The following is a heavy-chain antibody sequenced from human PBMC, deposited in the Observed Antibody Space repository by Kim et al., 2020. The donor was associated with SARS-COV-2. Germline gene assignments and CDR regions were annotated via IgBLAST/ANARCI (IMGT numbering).Heavy chain of an antibody. J-gene: IGHJ4*02. CDR2: IYHSGST. V-gene: IGHV4-4*02. CDR3: ARVCRPHPKRGYSGYDYNSSDDY. Sequence: SETLSLTCAVSGGSISSSNWWSWVRQPPGKGLEWIGEIYHSGSTNYNPSLKSRVTISVDKSKNQFSMKLSSVTAADTAVYYCARVCRPHPKRGYSGYDYNSSDDYWGQGTLVTVSS. D-gene: IGHD5-12*01. CDR1: GGSISSSNW.